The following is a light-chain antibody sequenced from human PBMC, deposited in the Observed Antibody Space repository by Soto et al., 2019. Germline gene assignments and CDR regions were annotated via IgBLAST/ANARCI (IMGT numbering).Light chain of an antibody. CDR1: TSDVGLYNY. V-gene: IGLV2-14*01. CDR2: EVS. J-gene: IGLJ2*01. Sequence: QSVLTQPASVSGSPGQSITISCTGTTSDVGLYNYVSWYQQHPGKAPKLMISEVSNRPSGVSNRFSGSKSGNTASLTISGLQAEDEADYYCSSYTSSDKLVFGAGTKVTVL. CDR3: SSYTSSDKLV.